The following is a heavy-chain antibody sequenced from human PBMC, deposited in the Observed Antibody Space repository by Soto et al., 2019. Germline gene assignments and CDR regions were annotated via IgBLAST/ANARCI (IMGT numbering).Heavy chain of an antibody. Sequence: QVELVESGGGVVQPGRSLRLSCVASGSTFNTYVMQWVRQAPGKGLEWVGGIWYDGSNKNYADSVKGRFTISRDNSKNTLYLQMNILRVEDTAVYYCARDSTNWFDPWGQGTLVTVSS. CDR1: GSTFNTYV. V-gene: IGHV3-33*01. J-gene: IGHJ5*02. CDR2: IWYDGSNK. CDR3: ARDSTNWFDP. D-gene: IGHD1-1*01.